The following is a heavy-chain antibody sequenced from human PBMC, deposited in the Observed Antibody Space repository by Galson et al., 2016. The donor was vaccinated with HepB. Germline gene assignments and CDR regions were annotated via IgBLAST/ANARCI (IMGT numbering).Heavy chain of an antibody. J-gene: IGHJ4*02. V-gene: IGHV4-34*01. CDR1: GGSFTGYY. D-gene: IGHD5-24*01. CDR3: SRGRDDDKAGNE. CDR2: IHPSGST. Sequence: SETLSLTCGVYGGSFTGYYCNWFRQPPGMGLEWIGEIHPSGSTSYNPSLGSRVTISLDTSKNQFSLKWDSVTAADTAGYFWSRGRDDDKAGNEGGQGTLVTVAA.